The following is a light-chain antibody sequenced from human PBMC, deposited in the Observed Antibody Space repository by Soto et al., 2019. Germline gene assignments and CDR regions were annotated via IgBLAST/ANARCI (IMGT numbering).Light chain of an antibody. CDR1: NIGSKS. V-gene: IGLV3-21*02. CDR2: DDS. J-gene: IGLJ3*02. Sequence: SYELTQPPSVSVAPGQTARIPCGGNNIGSKSAHWYQQKPGQAPVLVVYDDSDRPSGIPERFSGSNSGNTATLIISRVGAGDEADYYCQVWDSSRGVFGGGTKLTVL. CDR3: QVWDSSRGV.